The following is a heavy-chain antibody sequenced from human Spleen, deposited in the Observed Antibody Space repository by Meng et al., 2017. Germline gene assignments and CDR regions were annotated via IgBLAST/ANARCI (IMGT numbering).Heavy chain of an antibody. Sequence: GGSLRLSCAASGFTFSSYSMNWVRQAPGKGLEWVSSISSSSSYIYYADSVKGRFTISRDNAKNSLYLQMNSLRAEDTAVYYCLYSSGYNDDAFDIWGQGTMVTVSS. CDR2: ISSSSSYI. J-gene: IGHJ3*02. CDR3: LYSSGYNDDAFDI. D-gene: IGHD3-22*01. CDR1: GFTFSSYS. V-gene: IGHV3-21*01.